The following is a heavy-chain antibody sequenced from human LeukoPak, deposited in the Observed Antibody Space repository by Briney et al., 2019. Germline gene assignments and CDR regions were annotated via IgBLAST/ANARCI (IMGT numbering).Heavy chain of an antibody. CDR1: GGSISSYY. CDR2: VYYSGST. Sequence: SETLSLTRTVSGGSISSYYWSWIRQPPGKGLEWIGYVYYSGSTNYNPSLKSRVTISVDTSKNQFSLKLSSVTAADTAVYYCARRKTSYYYGSGSYYPYPNWFDPWGQGTLVTVSS. J-gene: IGHJ5*02. CDR3: ARRKTSYYYGSGSYYPYPNWFDP. D-gene: IGHD3-10*01. V-gene: IGHV4-59*12.